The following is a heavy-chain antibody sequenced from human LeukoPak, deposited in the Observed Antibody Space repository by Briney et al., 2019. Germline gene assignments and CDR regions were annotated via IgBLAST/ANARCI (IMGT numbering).Heavy chain of an antibody. CDR2: ISYDGSNK. V-gene: IGHV3-30*18. CDR1: GFTFSSYG. Sequence: PGGSLRLSCAASGFTFSSYGMHWVRQAPGKGLEWVAVISYDGSNKYYADSVKGRFTISRDNSKNTLYLQMNSLRAEDTAVYYCAKAFGPYQLHMPNTPDYWGQGTLVTVSS. CDR3: AKAFGPYQLHMPNTPDY. D-gene: IGHD2-2*01. J-gene: IGHJ4*02.